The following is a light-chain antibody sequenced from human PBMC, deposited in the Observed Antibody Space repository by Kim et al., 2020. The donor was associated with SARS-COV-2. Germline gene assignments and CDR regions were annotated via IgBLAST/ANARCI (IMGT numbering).Light chain of an antibody. CDR1: QGVRSND. Sequence: PGERATSACRGSQGVRSNDLAWEKQRHGEAPRLVIFAASRGATGIPDRGSGSGSGTDFALTITRLGPEDFAVYYCEKYVGAPPITFGGGTKVDIK. J-gene: IGKJ4*01. CDR3: EKYVGAPPIT. V-gene: IGKV3-20*01. CDR2: AAS.